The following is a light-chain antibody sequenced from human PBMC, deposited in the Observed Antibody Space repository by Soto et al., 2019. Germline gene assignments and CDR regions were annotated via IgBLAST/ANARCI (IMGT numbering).Light chain of an antibody. CDR2: AAA. V-gene: IGKV1-39*01. J-gene: IGKJ4*01. CDR1: QSISSH. Sequence: DIQMTQSPSSLSASVGDTVTITCRASQSISSHLNWYQQKPGKALKLLISAAASLQGGVPSRFSGSGSGTYFTLTISSLQPEDSATYHCQKRHTIPLTFGGGTNLEIK. CDR3: QKRHTIPLT.